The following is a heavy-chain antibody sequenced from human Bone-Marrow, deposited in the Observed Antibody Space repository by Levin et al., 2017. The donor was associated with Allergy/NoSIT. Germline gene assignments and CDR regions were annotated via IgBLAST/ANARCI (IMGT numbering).Heavy chain of an antibody. J-gene: IGHJ4*02. CDR1: GFTFDDYA. CDR2: ISWDGGST. CDR3: AKDSRGDTAMVFDY. Sequence: AGGSLRLSCAASGFTFDDYAMHWVRQAPGKGLEWVSLISWDGGSTYYADSVKGRFTISRDNSKNSLYLQMNSLRAEDTALYYCAKDSRGDTAMVFDYWGQGTLVTVSS. V-gene: IGHV3-43D*04. D-gene: IGHD5-18*01.